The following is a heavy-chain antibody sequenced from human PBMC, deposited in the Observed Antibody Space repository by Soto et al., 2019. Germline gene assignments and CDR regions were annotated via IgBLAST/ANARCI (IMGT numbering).Heavy chain of an antibody. J-gene: IGHJ6*02. CDR2: INPKSGGT. Sequence: ASVKVSCKASGYSFTDYHIHWVRQAPGQGLEWLGRINPKSGGTSTAQKFQGWVTMTRDRSISTVYMELTRLRSDDTAVYFCARGHSTDCSNGVCSFYYNHEMDVWGQGTTVTVSS. CDR3: ARGHSTDCSNGVCSFYYNHEMDV. D-gene: IGHD2-8*01. CDR1: GYSFTDYH. V-gene: IGHV1-2*04.